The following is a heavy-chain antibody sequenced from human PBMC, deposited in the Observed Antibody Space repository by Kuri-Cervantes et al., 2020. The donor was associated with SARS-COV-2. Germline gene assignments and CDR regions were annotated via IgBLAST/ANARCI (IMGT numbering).Heavy chain of an antibody. Sequence: LSLTCAAPGFPFSSYGMHWVRQAPGKGLEWVAVISYDGSNKYYADSVKGQFTISRDNSKNTLYLQMHSPRAEDTAVYYCARGLTMDFTNTPNYYGMDVWGQGTTVTVSS. CDR2: ISYDGSNK. D-gene: IGHD3-10*01. V-gene: IGHV3-30*03. CDR1: GFPFSSYG. J-gene: IGHJ6*02. CDR3: ARGLTMDFTNTPNYYGMDV.